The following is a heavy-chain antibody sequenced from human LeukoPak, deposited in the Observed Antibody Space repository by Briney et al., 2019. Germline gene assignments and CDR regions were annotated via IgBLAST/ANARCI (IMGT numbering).Heavy chain of an antibody. Sequence: ASVKVSFKSSVYTFAGYYMHWMRQAPPQGLGWMGWMKPNSGGTNYAQKFQGRVTMTRDTSISTAYMELRRLRSDDTAVYYCARAAAQYYFDYRGQGTLVTVSS. V-gene: IGHV1-2*02. D-gene: IGHD2-15*01. CDR1: VYTFAGYY. CDR2: MKPNSGGT. CDR3: ARAAAQYYFDY. J-gene: IGHJ4*02.